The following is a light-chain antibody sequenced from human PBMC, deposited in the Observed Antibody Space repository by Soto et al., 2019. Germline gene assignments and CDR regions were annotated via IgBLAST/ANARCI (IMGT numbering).Light chain of an antibody. V-gene: IGLV3-21*02. CDR1: NIGTKS. CDR3: QVWDSSSGRYV. Sequence: SYELTQPPSESVAPGQTARITCGGNNIGTKSVHWYQQKPGQAPVLVVYDDRDRPSGIPERFSGSNSGNTATLTISRVEAGDEADYCCQVWDSSSGRYVFGTGTKLTVL. CDR2: DDR. J-gene: IGLJ1*01.